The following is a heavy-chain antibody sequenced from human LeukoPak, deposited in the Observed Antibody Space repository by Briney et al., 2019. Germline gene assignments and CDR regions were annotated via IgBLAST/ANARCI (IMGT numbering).Heavy chain of an antibody. CDR1: GGSISGYY. J-gene: IGHJ4*02. D-gene: IGHD3-22*01. CDR3: ARVDSSAYAIFDC. V-gene: IGHV4-59*08. CDR2: VSYSGST. Sequence: KPSETLSLTCTVSGGSISGYYWGWIRQPPGKGLEWIGYVSYSGSTYYNPSLKSRLTISVDTSKNQFSLKLTSLTAADTAVYYCARVDSSAYAIFDCWGQGTLVTVSS.